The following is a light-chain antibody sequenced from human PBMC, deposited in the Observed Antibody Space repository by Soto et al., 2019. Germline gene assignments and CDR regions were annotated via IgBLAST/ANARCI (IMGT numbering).Light chain of an antibody. V-gene: IGLV2-8*01. J-gene: IGLJ1*01. CDR1: GSDIGGYNY. CDR2: EVN. CDR3: SSYAGSNNYV. Sequence: QSALTQPPSASGSPGQSVTISCTGTGSDIGGYNYVSWYQQHPGNGPKLMIYEVNKRPSGVPDRFSGSKSGNTASLTVAGLQAEDEADYYCSSYAGSNNYVFGTGTKLTVL.